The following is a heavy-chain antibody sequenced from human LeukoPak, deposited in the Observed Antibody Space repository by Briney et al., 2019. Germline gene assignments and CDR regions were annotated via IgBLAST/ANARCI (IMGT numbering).Heavy chain of an antibody. CDR3: AKTSQLGSYNWFGH. CDR1: GASLNDYY. CDR2: INLSGIT. J-gene: IGHJ5*02. D-gene: IGHD1-1*01. V-gene: IGHV4-34*01. Sequence: SETLSLTCAVSGASLNDYYWSWIRQPPGKGLEWIGEINLSGITKYNPSLKGRGIISRETCKKQLSLDLTSVTAADTAVYYCAKTSQLGSYNWFGHWGQGNLVTVSS.